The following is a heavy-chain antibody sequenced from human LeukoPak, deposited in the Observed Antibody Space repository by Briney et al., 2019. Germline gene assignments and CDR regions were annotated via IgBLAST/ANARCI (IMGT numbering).Heavy chain of an antibody. J-gene: IGHJ4*02. D-gene: IGHD3-22*01. CDR2: IINSGSST. CDR3: AKAGVHSSGSY. V-gene: IGHV3-23*05. Sequence: GGSLRLSCAVSGFTFSSYAMSWVRQAPGKGLEWVSSIINSGSSTYYADSVKGRFTISRDNSKNTLYLQMYSLGAEDTAVYYCAKAGVHSSGSYWGQGTLVTVSS. CDR1: GFTFSSYA.